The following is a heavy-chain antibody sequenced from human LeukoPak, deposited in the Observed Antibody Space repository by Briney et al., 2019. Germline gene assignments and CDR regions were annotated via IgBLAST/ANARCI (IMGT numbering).Heavy chain of an antibody. J-gene: IGHJ4*02. Sequence: GGSLRLSCAASGFTLSSYAMTWVRQAPGRGLEWVSSVDGGGGGTYYADSVKGRFTISRDNSKDTLCLQMNGLRAEDTAVYFCAKQSAGSAAWYSLHYDFWGQGTLVTVSS. CDR1: GFTLSSYA. D-gene: IGHD6-13*01. V-gene: IGHV3-23*01. CDR2: VDGGGGGT. CDR3: AKQSAGSAAWYSLHYDF.